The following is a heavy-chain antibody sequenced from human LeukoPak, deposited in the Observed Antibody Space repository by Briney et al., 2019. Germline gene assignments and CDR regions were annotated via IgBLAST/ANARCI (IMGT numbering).Heavy chain of an antibody. D-gene: IGHD6-13*01. V-gene: IGHV1-8*01. CDR3: ARVEQQLVDY. J-gene: IGHJ4*02. CDR1: GYTFTSYD. Sequence: GASVKVSCKASGYTFTSYDINWVRQATGQGLGWMGWMNPNSGNAGYAKKFQGRGTMTRNTSISTAYMELSSLGSEDTAVYYCARVEQQLVDYWGQGTLVTVSS. CDR2: MNPNSGNA.